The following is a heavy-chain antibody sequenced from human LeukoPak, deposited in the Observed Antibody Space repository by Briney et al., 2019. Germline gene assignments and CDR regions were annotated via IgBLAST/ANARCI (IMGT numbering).Heavy chain of an antibody. V-gene: IGHV4-34*01. Sequence: SETLSLTCAVYGGSFSGYYWSWIRQPPGKGMEWIGEINHSGSTNYNPSLKSRVTISVDTSKNQFSLKLSSVAAADTAVYYCARGHKGSIAACFSWLDPWGQGTLVTVSS. CDR3: ARGHKGSIAACFSWLDP. CDR1: GGSFSGYY. J-gene: IGHJ5*02. D-gene: IGHD6-6*01. CDR2: INHSGST.